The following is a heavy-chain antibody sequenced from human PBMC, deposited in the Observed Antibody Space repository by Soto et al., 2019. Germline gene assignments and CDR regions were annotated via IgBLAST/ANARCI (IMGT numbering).Heavy chain of an antibody. CDR2: INYSGST. CDR3: ARVLAYFFNDCYSRESAFYS. V-gene: IGHV4-59*01. Sequence: SETLSLTCTVSGGSIGNYYWTWIRQSPGKGLEWIGNINYSGSTNYNPSFKSRVTISVDTSKDQFSLNLTPVTAADTAVYYCARVLAYFFNDCYSRESAFYSWGLGFPVTVSS. J-gene: IGHJ4*02. D-gene: IGHD2-21*02. CDR1: GGSIGNYY.